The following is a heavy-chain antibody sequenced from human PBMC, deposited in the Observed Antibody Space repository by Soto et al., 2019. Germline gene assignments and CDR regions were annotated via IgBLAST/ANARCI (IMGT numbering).Heavy chain of an antibody. J-gene: IGHJ4*02. CDR3: ARVWSYYGSGSPYYFDY. D-gene: IGHD3-10*01. Sequence: GGSLRLSCAASGFTFSSYSMNWVRQAPGKGLEWVSSISSSSSYIYYADSVKGRFTISRDNAKSSLYLQMNSLRAEDTAVYYCARVWSYYGSGSPYYFDYWGQGTLVTVSS. CDR2: ISSSSSYI. V-gene: IGHV3-21*01. CDR1: GFTFSSYS.